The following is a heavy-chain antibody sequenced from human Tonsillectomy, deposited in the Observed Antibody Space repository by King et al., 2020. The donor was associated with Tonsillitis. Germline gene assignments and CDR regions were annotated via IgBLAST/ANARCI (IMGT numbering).Heavy chain of an antibody. CDR1: GYTFTGYY. CDR3: ARDGAPRISFDY. Sequence: VQLVESGAEVKKPGASVKVSCKASGYTFTGYYMHWLRQAPGQGLEWMGCLNHNSGGTNYAQKFQGRVTMTRDTSISTAYMELSRLRSDDTAVYYCARDGAPRISFDYWGQGTLVTVSS. J-gene: IGHJ4*02. CDR2: LNHNSGGT. V-gene: IGHV1-2*02. D-gene: IGHD2-15*01.